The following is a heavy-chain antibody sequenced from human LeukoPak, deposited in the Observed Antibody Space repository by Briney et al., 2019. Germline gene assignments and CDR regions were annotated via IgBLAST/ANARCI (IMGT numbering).Heavy chain of an antibody. CDR2: INWNGGST. J-gene: IGHJ4*02. Sequence: GGSLRLSCAASGFTFDDYGMSWVRQAPGKGLEWVSGINWNGGSTGYADSVKGRFTISRDNAKTSLYLQMNSLRAEDTALYYCARDLRFGELSEYWGQGILVTVSS. CDR1: GFTFDDYG. D-gene: IGHD3-10*01. CDR3: ARDLRFGELSEY. V-gene: IGHV3-20*04.